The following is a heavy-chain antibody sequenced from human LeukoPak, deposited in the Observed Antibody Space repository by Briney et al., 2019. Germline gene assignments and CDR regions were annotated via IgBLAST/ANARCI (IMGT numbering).Heavy chain of an antibody. CDR2: INPSGGST. Sequence: ASVKVSCKASGYTFASYYMHWVRQAPGQGLEWMGIINPSGGSTSYAQKFQGRVTMTRDTSTSTVYMELSSLRSEDTAVYYCARDLYKGVRGWVKVATSDYWGQGTLVTVSS. CDR1: GYTFASYY. V-gene: IGHV1-46*01. J-gene: IGHJ4*02. CDR3: ARDLYKGVRGWVKVATSDY. D-gene: IGHD5-12*01.